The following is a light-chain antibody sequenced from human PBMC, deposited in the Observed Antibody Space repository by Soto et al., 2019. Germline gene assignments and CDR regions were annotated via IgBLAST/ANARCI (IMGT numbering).Light chain of an antibody. CDR1: SSNIGAGYA. Sequence: QSVLTQPPSVSGAPGQRVTISCTGSSSNIGAGYAVHWYQQLPGTAPKLLIYDNSNRPSGVPDRFSGSKSGTSASLAITGLQAEDEADYYCQSYDSSLSGVLFGGGTKLTVL. J-gene: IGLJ2*01. CDR3: QSYDSSLSGVL. V-gene: IGLV1-40*01. CDR2: DNS.